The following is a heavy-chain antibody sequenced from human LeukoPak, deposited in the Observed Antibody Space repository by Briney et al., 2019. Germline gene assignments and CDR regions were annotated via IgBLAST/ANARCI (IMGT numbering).Heavy chain of an antibody. J-gene: IGHJ4*02. CDR2: IYYTGST. CDR3: ARDRSLDY. V-gene: IGHV4-61*01. CDR1: GGSVSSDTYD. Sequence: SETLSLTCTVSGGSVSSDTYDWSWIRQPPGKGLEWIGYIYYTGSTNYNPSLKSRVTISLDTSKNQFSLKMSSVTAADTAVYYCARDRSLDYWGQGTLVTVSS.